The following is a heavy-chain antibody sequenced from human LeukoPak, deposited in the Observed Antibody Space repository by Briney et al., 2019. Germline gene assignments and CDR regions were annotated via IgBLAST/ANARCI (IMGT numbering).Heavy chain of an antibody. D-gene: IGHD6-13*01. CDR3: AKDLDRSSSPEYFQH. Sequence: GGSLRLSCAASGFTFNYSAMSWVRQAPGKGLEWVSVISGSGGSIYYADSVKGRFTISRDNSKNTLYLQMNSLRAEDTAVYYCAKDLDRSSSPEYFQHWGQGTLVTVSS. V-gene: IGHV3-23*01. CDR2: ISGSGGSI. CDR1: GFTFNYSA. J-gene: IGHJ1*01.